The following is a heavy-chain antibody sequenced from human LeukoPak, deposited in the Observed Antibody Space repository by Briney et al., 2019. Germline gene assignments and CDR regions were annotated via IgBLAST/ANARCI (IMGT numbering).Heavy chain of an antibody. Sequence: ASVKVSCKASGYTFTSYGISWVRQAPGQGLEWMGIINPSGGSTSYAQKFQGRVTMTRDTSTSTVYMELSSLRSEDTAVYYCAREGGVRYFDWLPTNFDYWGQGTLVTVSS. D-gene: IGHD3-9*01. V-gene: IGHV1-46*01. CDR1: GYTFTSYG. CDR2: INPSGGST. CDR3: AREGGVRYFDWLPTNFDY. J-gene: IGHJ4*02.